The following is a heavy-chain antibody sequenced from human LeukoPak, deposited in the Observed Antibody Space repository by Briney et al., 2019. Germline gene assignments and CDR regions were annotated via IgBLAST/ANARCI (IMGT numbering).Heavy chain of an antibody. CDR3: ARKREGPATGIDY. D-gene: IGHD2-15*01. CDR2: IYSSGRT. V-gene: IGHV4-39*07. CDR1: GVSIISTNSY. Sequence: PSETLSLTCTVSGVSIISTNSYWGWIRQSPRTGLEWIGNIYSSGRTYYNPSLKSRVTISIDMSENQFSLKLTSVTAADTAVCCARKREGPATGIDYWGQGTLVTVSS. J-gene: IGHJ4*02.